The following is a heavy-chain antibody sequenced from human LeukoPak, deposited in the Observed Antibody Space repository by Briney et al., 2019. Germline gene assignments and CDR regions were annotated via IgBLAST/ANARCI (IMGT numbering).Heavy chain of an antibody. CDR3: GRDSFETDIDY. CDR2: IKEDGSET. J-gene: IGHJ4*02. D-gene: IGHD1-14*01. CDR1: GFTFSTYW. Sequence: PGGSLRLSCAASGFTFSTYWMNWVRQAPGKGLEWVANIKEDGSETYYVDSLRGRFTISRDNLKNSLYLQINGLRAEDTAVYYCGRDSFETDIDYWGQGTLVTVSS. V-gene: IGHV3-7*01.